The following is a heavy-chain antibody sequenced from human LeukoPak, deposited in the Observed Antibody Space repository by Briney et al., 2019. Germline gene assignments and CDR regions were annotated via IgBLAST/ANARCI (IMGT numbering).Heavy chain of an antibody. CDR3: ARRGPYDSSGYRH. J-gene: IGHJ4*02. D-gene: IGHD3-22*01. CDR2: IYYSGST. V-gene: IGHV4-59*12. Sequence: SETLSLTCTVSGVSISSYYWSWIRQPPGKGLEWIGYIYYSGSTNYNPSLKSRVTISVDTSKNQFSLKLSSVTAADTAVYYCARRGPYDSSGYRHWGQGTLVTVSS. CDR1: GVSISSYY.